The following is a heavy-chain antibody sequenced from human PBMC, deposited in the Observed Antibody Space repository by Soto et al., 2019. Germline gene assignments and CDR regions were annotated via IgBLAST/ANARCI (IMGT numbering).Heavy chain of an antibody. D-gene: IGHD2-15*01. CDR1: GGSVNGYY. CDR3: GKVLVGATGHTDSDS. J-gene: IGHJ4*02. V-gene: IGHV4-34*01. Sequence: PSETLSLTCAVYGGSVNGYYWNRIRQPAGRGLEWIGNIDYNGVTYSNPSLKSRVTISRDTSKNQFSLKLTSVTAADTALYYCGKVLVGATGHTDSDSWGPGTLVTVS. CDR2: IDYNGVT.